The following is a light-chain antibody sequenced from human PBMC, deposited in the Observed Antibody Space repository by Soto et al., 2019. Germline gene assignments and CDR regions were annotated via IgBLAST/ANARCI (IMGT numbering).Light chain of an antibody. Sequence: TTSASTLSASVPARAPXTCRGSQSSSSWLAWYQQKPGKAPKLLIYDASSLESGVPSRFSGSGSGTEFTLTISSLHPDDFATYYCQQYNSYWTFGQGTKVDI. CDR2: DAS. CDR3: QQYNSYWT. V-gene: IGKV1-5*01. J-gene: IGKJ1*01. CDR1: QSSSSW.